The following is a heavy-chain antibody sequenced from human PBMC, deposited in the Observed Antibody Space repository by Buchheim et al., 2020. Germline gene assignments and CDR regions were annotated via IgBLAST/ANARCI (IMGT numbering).Heavy chain of an antibody. V-gene: IGHV3-48*01. D-gene: IGHD1-26*01. CDR3: VKVFVVGASDWFFDL. J-gene: IGHJ2*01. CDR2: ISSSSSTI. Sequence: EVQLVESGGGLVQPGGSLRLSCAASGFTFSGYSMNWVRQAPGKGLEWVSYISSSSSTINYADSVKGRFTVSRDNGKNSLYLQMNSLRAEDTAVYYCVKVFVVGASDWFFDLWGRGTL. CDR1: GFTFSGYS.